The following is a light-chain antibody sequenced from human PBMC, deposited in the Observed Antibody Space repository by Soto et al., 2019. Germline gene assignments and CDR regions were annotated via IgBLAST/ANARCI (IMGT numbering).Light chain of an antibody. CDR2: GNT. V-gene: IGLV1-40*01. Sequence: VTISCTGSSSNIGAGYDVQWYQQLPGTAPKLLTYGNTNRPSGVPDRFSGSKSGTSASLAITGLQAEDEADYYCQSYDSSLTALYVFGTGTKVTVL. CDR3: QSYDSSLTALYV. CDR1: SSNIGAGYD. J-gene: IGLJ1*01.